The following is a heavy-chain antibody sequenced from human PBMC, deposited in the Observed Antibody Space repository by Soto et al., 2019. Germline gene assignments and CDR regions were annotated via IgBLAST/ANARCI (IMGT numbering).Heavy chain of an antibody. V-gene: IGHV3-74*01. CDR3: ATMAGTYPY. Sequence: GGSLRLSCAASGFAFSRFPMHWVRQAPGKGLVWVSRIDPDGSDTTYADSVKGRFTISRDNAKNIVYLQMSSLRAEDTALYYCATMAGTYPYWGQGTLITVSS. D-gene: IGHD1-26*01. CDR1: GFAFSRFP. CDR2: IDPDGSDT. J-gene: IGHJ4*02.